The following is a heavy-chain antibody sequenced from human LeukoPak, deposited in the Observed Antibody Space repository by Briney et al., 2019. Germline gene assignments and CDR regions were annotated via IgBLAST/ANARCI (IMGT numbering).Heavy chain of an antibody. CDR1: GFTFSSYA. CDR2: ISYDGSNK. V-gene: IGHV3-30-3*01. CDR3: ARDYGSGWSPSYYFDY. Sequence: GGSLRLSCAASGFTFSSYAMHWVRQAPGKGLGWVAVISYDGSNKYYADSVKGRFTISRDNSKNTLYLQMNSLRAEDTAVYYCARDYGSGWSPSYYFDYWGQGTLVTVSS. J-gene: IGHJ4*02. D-gene: IGHD6-19*01.